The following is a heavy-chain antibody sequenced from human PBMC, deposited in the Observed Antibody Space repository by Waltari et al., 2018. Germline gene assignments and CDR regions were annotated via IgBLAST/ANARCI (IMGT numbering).Heavy chain of an antibody. V-gene: IGHV4-39*07. D-gene: IGHD6-13*01. CDR3: ARDLGSSPAMGY. Sequence: QLQLQESGPGLVKPSETLSLTCTVSGGSISSSSSYWGWIRQPPGKGLEWIGSIYYSGSTYYNPSLKSRVTISVDTSKNQFSLKLSSVTAADTAVYYCARDLGSSPAMGYWGQGTLVTVSS. CDR2: IYYSGST. J-gene: IGHJ4*02. CDR1: GGSISSSSSY.